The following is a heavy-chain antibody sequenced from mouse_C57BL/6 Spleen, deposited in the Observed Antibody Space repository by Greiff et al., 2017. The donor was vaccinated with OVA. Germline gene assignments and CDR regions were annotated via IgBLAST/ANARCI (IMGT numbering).Heavy chain of an antibody. V-gene: IGHV1-53*01. J-gene: IGHJ4*01. Sequence: VQLQQPGTELVKPGASVKLSCKASGYTFTSYWMHWVKQRPGQGLEWIGNINPSNGGTNYNEKFKSKATLTVDKSSSTAYMQLSSLTSEDSAVYFCARGDYYGSSLYAMDYWGQGTSVTVSS. D-gene: IGHD1-1*01. CDR3: ARGDYYGSSLYAMDY. CDR1: GYTFTSYW. CDR2: INPSNGGT.